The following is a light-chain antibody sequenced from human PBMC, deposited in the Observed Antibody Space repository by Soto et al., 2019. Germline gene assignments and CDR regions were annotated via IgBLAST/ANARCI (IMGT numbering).Light chain of an antibody. J-gene: IGKJ1*01. CDR2: AAS. Sequence: DIQMTQSPSSLSASVGARVPITCRASQGISSYLNWYQQKPGKAPKLLIYAASSLQSGVPSRFSGSGSGTDFTLTISSLQPEDFATYYCQQSYSTPWTFGQGTKVDIK. V-gene: IGKV1-39*01. CDR1: QGISSY. CDR3: QQSYSTPWT.